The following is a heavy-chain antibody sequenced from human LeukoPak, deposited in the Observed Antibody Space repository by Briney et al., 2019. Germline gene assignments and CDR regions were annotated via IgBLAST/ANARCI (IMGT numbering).Heavy chain of an antibody. Sequence: SETLSLTCTVSGGSISSYYWSWIRQPPGKGLEWIGYIYYSGSTNYNPSLKRRVTISVDTSKNQFSLKLSSVTAADTAVYYCARGSRETGIAYNWFDPWGQGTLVTVSS. V-gene: IGHV4-59*01. CDR1: GGSISSYY. D-gene: IGHD1-1*01. CDR2: IYYSGST. J-gene: IGHJ5*02. CDR3: ARGSRETGIAYNWFDP.